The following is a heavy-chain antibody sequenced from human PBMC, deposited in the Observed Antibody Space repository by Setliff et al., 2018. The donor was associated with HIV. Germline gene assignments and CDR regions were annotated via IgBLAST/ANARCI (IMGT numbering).Heavy chain of an antibody. Sequence: SETLSLTCIVSGASIRSYYWAWIRQSPGRGLQYLGHLYYSGRTNYNPSLKRRITMSMDTSKNQFSLQLSSVTAADTAVYYCARIPWVATLWGGAFDLWGHGTMVTVSS. D-gene: IGHD5-12*01. J-gene: IGHJ3*01. CDR1: GASIRSYY. CDR3: ARIPWVATLWGGAFDL. V-gene: IGHV4-59*01. CDR2: LYYSGRT.